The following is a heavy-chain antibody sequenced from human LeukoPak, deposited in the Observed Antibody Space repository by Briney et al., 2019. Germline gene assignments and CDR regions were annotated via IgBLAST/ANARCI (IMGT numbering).Heavy chain of an antibody. CDR2: IYTSGST. CDR1: GGSISSYY. CDR3: ARELYSGSYPTHFDY. J-gene: IGHJ4*02. Sequence: PSETLSLTCTVSGGSISSYYWSWIRQPAGKGLEWIGRIYTSGSTNYNPSLKSRVTMSVDTSKNQFSLKLSSVTAADTAVYYCARELYSGSYPTHFDYWGQGTLVTVSS. D-gene: IGHD1-26*01. V-gene: IGHV4-4*07.